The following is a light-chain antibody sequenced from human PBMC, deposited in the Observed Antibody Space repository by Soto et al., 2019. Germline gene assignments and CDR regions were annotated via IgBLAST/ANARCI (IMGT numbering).Light chain of an antibody. Sequence: DIQMTQSPSTLSASVGDRVTITCRASHSISSWLAWYQQKPGKAPKLLIYDASSLESGVPSRFSGSGSGTQFTLTINGLQPDDFATYYCQQYDNYKPLTFGGGTKVDIK. CDR2: DAS. J-gene: IGKJ4*01. V-gene: IGKV1-5*01. CDR1: HSISSW. CDR3: QQYDNYKPLT.